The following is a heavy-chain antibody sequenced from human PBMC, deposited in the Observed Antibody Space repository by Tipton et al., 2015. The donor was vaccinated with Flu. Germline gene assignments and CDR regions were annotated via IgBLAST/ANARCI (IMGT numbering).Heavy chain of an antibody. J-gene: IGHJ4*02. Sequence: TLSLTCAVSGYSISSPHYWGWVRQPPGKGLEWIVSFYHTGNTYYNPSLKSRVTISEDVSKNQFSLNLNFVTAADAAVYFCARHPGAYYFDHWGQGILVTVSS. V-gene: IGHV4-38-2*01. CDR2: FYHTGNT. D-gene: IGHD3-10*01. CDR1: GYSISSPHY. CDR3: ARHPGAYYFDH.